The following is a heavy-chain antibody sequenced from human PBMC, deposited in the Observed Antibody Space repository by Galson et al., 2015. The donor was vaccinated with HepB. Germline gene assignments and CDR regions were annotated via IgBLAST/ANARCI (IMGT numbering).Heavy chain of an antibody. J-gene: IGHJ6*02. CDR1: GFAFSTYA. V-gene: IGHV3-30*04. CDR3: AREQEPFLEWLLGMDV. Sequence: SLRLSCAASGFAFSTYAMHWVRQAPGKGLEWVALITYDGSNKYYADSVKGRFNISRDNSKNTLYLQMNSPRAEDTAVYYCAREQEPFLEWLLGMDVWGQGTTVTVSS. CDR2: ITYDGSNK. D-gene: IGHD3-3*02.